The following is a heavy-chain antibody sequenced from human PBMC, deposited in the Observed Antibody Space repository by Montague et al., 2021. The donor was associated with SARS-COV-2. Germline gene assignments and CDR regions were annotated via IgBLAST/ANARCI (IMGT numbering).Heavy chain of an antibody. CDR3: ARGARQGYGFRLGSFDS. CDR2: INHSGST. V-gene: IGHV4-34*01. CDR1: GGSFSGYY. D-gene: IGHD3-10*01. J-gene: IGHJ4*02. Sequence: SETLSLTCAVYGGSFSGYYWNWIRQPPRKGLEWIGEINHSGSTNYNSSLKSRVTMSVDTSKNQFSLKLSSVTAADTAVYYCARGARQGYGFRLGSFDSWGQGTLVTVSS.